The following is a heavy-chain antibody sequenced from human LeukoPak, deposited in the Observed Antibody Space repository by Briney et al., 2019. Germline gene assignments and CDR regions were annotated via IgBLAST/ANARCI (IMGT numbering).Heavy chain of an antibody. J-gene: IGHJ4*02. D-gene: IGHD4-11*01. CDR1: GYTFTNYG. CDR2: INTYNGNT. Sequence: GASVKVSCKASGYTFTNYGITWMRQAPGQGLGWMGWINTYNGNTNYAQKLQGRVTITTDTSTSTAYMELRSLRSDDTAVFYCATMTTVTTDFDYWGQGTLVTVSS. V-gene: IGHV1-18*01. CDR3: ATMTTVTTDFDY.